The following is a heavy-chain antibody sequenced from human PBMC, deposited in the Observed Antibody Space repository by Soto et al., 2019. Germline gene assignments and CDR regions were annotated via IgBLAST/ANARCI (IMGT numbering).Heavy chain of an antibody. Sequence: PSETLSLTCSVSGASIRSGGYYWSWLRQSPGKGLEWIGHIYYTGSTFYSPSLKSRLTISLDTPKNQFSLDLNSVTTADTAMYYCARIEMASIKWGRGTLVT. CDR2: IYYTGST. J-gene: IGHJ4*02. CDR1: GASIRSGGYY. CDR3: ARIEMASIK. D-gene: IGHD5-12*01. V-gene: IGHV4-31*03.